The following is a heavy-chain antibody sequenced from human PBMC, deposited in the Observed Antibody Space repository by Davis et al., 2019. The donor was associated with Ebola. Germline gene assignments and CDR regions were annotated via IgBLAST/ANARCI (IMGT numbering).Heavy chain of an antibody. CDR1: GYTFTSYD. V-gene: IGHV1-8*01. CDR2: MNPNSGNT. J-gene: IGHJ4*02. D-gene: IGHD1-20*01. CDR3: ARAEYNWNYFAY. Sequence: ASVKVSCKASGYTFTSYDINWVRQATGQGLEWMGWMNPNSGNTGYAQKLQGRVTMTTDTSTSTAYMELRSLRSDDTAVYYCARAEYNWNYFAYRGQGTLVTVSS.